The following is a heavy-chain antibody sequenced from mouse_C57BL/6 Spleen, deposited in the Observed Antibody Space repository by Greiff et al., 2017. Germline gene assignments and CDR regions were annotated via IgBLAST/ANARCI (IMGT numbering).Heavy chain of an antibody. D-gene: IGHD1-1*01. V-gene: IGHV5-9*01. J-gene: IGHJ2*01. CDR3: ARDYGSSYYFDY. Sequence: DVQLVESGGGLVKPGGSLKLSCAASGFTFSSYTMSWVRQTPEKRLEWVATISGGGGNTYYPDSVKGRFTITRDNAKNTLYLQMSRLRSEDTALYYCARDYGSSYYFDYWGQGATLSVSS. CDR2: ISGGGGNT. CDR1: GFTFSSYT.